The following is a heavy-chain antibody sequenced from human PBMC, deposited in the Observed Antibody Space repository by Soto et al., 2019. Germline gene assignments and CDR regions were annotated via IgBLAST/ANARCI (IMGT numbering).Heavy chain of an antibody. Sequence: QVQLVQSGGEVKKPGASVKVSCKASGYTFSNFGLSWVRQAPGQGLELRGWISPYNGNTNYAQKLQGRLTMTTDTPTSTAYMELRSVRSDDTAVYYCARDRLGVSVTGGGFDSWGQGTLVTVSS. CDR1: GYTFSNFG. V-gene: IGHV1-18*01. CDR2: ISPYNGNT. J-gene: IGHJ4*02. D-gene: IGHD2-8*01. CDR3: ARDRLGVSVTGGGFDS.